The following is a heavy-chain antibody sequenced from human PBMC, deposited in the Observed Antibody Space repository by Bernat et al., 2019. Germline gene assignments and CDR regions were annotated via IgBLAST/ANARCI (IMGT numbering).Heavy chain of an antibody. J-gene: IGHJ4*02. CDR1: GYTFTDFY. CDR2: INPNSGGT. CDR3: ASGGRSTSGGVDYFDF. D-gene: IGHD3-16*01. V-gene: IGHV1-2*04. Sequence: QVQMVQSGAEVKKPGASVKVSCKASGYTFTDFYIHWVRQAPGQGLEWMGWINPNSGGTDYAQRFQGWVTMTRDTSITTAYMELGRLSSDDTAVYYCASGGRSTSGGVDYFDFWGQGTLVTVSS.